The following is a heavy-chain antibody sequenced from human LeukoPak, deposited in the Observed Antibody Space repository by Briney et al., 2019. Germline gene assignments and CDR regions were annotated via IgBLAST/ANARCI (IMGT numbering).Heavy chain of an antibody. CDR2: IKKDGSEK. D-gene: IGHD5-24*01. CDR1: GFTFSSYW. Sequence: QPGGSLRLSCAASGFTFSSYWMSWVRQAPGKGLEWVANIKKDGSEKYYVDSVKGRFTISRDNAKKSLYLQMNSLRGEDTAVYYCAREADLGATITGAFDIWGQGTVVTVSS. J-gene: IGHJ3*02. V-gene: IGHV3-7*01. CDR3: AREADLGATITGAFDI.